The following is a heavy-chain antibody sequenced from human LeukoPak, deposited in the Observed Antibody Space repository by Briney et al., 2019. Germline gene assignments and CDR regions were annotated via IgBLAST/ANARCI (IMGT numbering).Heavy chain of an antibody. CDR1: GFSFADAW. CDR2: FKSKAAGGTT. J-gene: IGHJ4*02. Sequence: SGGSLRLSCAASGFSFADAWMSWVRQAPGKGLEWVGHFKSKAAGGTTDYAAPVKARFTISGDDSKNTLYLQMNSLKTEDTAVYYCTAGNYWGQGTLVTVSS. V-gene: IGHV3-15*01. CDR3: TAGNY.